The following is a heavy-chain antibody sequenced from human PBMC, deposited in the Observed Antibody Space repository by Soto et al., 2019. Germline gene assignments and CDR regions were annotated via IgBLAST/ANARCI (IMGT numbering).Heavy chain of an antibody. CDR1: VFTLSSSW. J-gene: IGHJ6*02. D-gene: IGHD3-22*01. Sequence: SSAASVFTLSSSWWSWVHQAPGKGLESMANIKQDGSEKYYVDSVKGRFTISRDNAKNSLYLQMNSLRAEDTAVYYCARFYYDSSGYLPSPDYYYYGMDVWCQATTVSSP. CDR2: IKQDGSEK. CDR3: ARFYYDSSGYLPSPDYYYYGMDV. V-gene: IGHV3-7*04.